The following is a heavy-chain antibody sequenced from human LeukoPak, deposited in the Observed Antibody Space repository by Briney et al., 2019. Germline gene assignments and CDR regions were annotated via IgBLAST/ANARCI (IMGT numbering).Heavy chain of an antibody. Sequence: PGGSLRLSCAASGFTFSSYXXHWVRQAPGKGLXXVAVIWYDGSNKYYADSVKGRFTISRDNSKNTLYLQMNSLRAEDTAVYYCARGITGTTGFGPWGQGTLVTVSS. V-gene: IGHV3-33*01. D-gene: IGHD1-7*01. CDR2: IWYDGSNK. J-gene: IGHJ5*02. CDR3: ARGITGTTGFGP. CDR1: GFTFSSYX.